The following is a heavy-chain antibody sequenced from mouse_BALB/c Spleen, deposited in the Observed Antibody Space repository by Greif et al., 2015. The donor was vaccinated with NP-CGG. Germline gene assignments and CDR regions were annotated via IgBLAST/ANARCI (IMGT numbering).Heavy chain of an antibody. V-gene: IGHV2-5*01. CDR1: GFSLTSYG. Sequence: QVQLQQSGPGLVQPSQSLSITCTVSGFSLTSYGVHWVRQSPGKGLEWLGVIWRGGSTDYNAAFMSRLSITKDNSKSQVFFKMNSRQADDTAIYYCAKNDYYGSSYWYFDVWGAGTTVTVSS. J-gene: IGHJ1*01. D-gene: IGHD1-1*01. CDR3: AKNDYYGSSYWYFDV. CDR2: IWRGGST.